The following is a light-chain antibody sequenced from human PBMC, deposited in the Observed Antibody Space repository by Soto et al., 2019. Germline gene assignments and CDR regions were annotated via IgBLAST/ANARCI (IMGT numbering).Light chain of an antibody. CDR2: EVT. V-gene: IGLV2-14*01. CDR1: NSDVGSFDY. Sequence: QSALTQPASVSGSLGQSITISCTGTNSDVGSFDYVSWYQQHPGKAPKLIIFEVTNRPSGVSNRFSGSKSGNTASLTISGLQADDETHYYCSSYTSSSTLVVFGGGTKVTVL. J-gene: IGLJ2*01. CDR3: SSYTSSSTLVV.